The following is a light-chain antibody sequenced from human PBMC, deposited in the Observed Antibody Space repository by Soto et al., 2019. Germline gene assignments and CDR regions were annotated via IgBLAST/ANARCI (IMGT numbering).Light chain of an antibody. CDR2: GAS. Sequence: EIVLTQSPGTLSLSPGERATLSCRASQSFSSTYLAWYQQKPGQAPRLLVYGASSRDTDIPDRFSGFGSGTDFTLIISRLEPEDFAVYYCQQYGSSPITFGQGTRLAIK. CDR1: QSFSSTY. J-gene: IGKJ5*01. CDR3: QQYGSSPIT. V-gene: IGKV3-20*01.